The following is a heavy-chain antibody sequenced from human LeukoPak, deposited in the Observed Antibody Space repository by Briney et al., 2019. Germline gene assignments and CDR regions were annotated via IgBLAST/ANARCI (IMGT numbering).Heavy chain of an antibody. CDR1: GFTFSSYA. CDR3: AKIPSWTGPRMYYFDY. V-gene: IGHV3-23*01. J-gene: IGHJ4*02. D-gene: IGHD3/OR15-3a*01. CDR2: ISGSGGST. Sequence: PGGSLRLSCAACGFTFSSYAMSWVRQAPGKGLEWVSAISGSGGSTYYADSVKGRFTISRDNSKNTLYLQMNSLRAEDTAVYYCAKIPSWTGPRMYYFDYCRQGTLVTVSS.